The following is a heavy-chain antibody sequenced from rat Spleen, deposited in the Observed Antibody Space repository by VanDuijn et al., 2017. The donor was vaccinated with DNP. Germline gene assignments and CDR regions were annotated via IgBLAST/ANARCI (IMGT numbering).Heavy chain of an antibody. D-gene: IGHD1-10*01. CDR2: IKAKSNNYAT. CDR1: GFTFSTAW. V-gene: IGHV6-6*01. Sequence: EVQVLESGGGLVQPGNSLKLSCATSGFTFSTAWMYWYRQFPEKRLEWVARIKAKSNNYATDYTESVKGRFTISRDDSKSSIYLQMNNLKEEVPAIYYCAGTPNYKGYWGQGVMVTVSS. CDR3: AGTPNYKGY. J-gene: IGHJ2*01.